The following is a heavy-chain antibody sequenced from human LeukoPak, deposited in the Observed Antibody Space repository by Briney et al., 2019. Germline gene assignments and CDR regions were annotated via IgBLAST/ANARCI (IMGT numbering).Heavy chain of an antibody. CDR1: GGSISSSSYY. CDR2: IYYSGST. D-gene: IGHD2-2*01. J-gene: IGHJ4*02. CDR3: ARQICSSTSCYPYYFDY. V-gene: IGHV4-39*01. Sequence: PSETLSLTCTVSGGSISSSSYYWGWIRQPPGKGLEWTGSIYYSGSTYYNPSLKSRVTISVDTSKNQFSLKLSSVTAADTAVYYCARQICSSTSCYPYYFDYWGQGTLVTVSS.